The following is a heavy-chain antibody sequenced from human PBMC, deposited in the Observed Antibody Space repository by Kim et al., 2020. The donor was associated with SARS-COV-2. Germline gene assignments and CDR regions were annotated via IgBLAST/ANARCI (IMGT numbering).Heavy chain of an antibody. CDR1: GGSISSSSYY. CDR2: IYYSGST. J-gene: IGHJ4*02. V-gene: IGHV4-39*01. CDR3: ARLSYGDATSAPFDY. D-gene: IGHD4-17*01. Sequence: SETLSLTCTVSGGSISSSSYYWGWIRQPPGKGLVWIGSIYYSGSTYYNPSLKSRVTISVDTSKNQFSLKLSSVTAADTAVYYCARLSYGDATSAPFDYWGQGTLVTVSS.